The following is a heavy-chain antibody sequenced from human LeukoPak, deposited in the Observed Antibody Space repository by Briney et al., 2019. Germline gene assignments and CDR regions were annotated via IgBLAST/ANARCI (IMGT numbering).Heavy chain of an antibody. V-gene: IGHV4-59*08. CDR3: ARHSIVGQWLVPFDY. CDR2: IYYSGST. J-gene: IGHJ4*02. CDR1: GGSISSYY. Sequence: SETLSLTCTVSGGSISSYYWSWIRQPPGKGLEWIGYIYYSGSTNYNPSLKSRVTISVDTSRNQFSLKLSSVTAADTAVYYCARHSIVGQWLVPFDYWGQGTLVTVSS. D-gene: IGHD6-19*01.